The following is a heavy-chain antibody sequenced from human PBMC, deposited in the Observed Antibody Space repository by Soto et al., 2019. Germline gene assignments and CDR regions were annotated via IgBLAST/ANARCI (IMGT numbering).Heavy chain of an antibody. Sequence: ASVKVSCKASGYTFTHYYIHWVRQAPGQGLEWMGVINPNGGITTYAQKFRAGFSMTRDTSTSTVYLELSSLRSEDSAVYYCATSVNSAMAFDYWGQGTLVTVSS. CDR2: INPNGGIT. CDR1: GYTFTHYY. J-gene: IGHJ4*02. CDR3: ATSVNSAMAFDY. D-gene: IGHD5-18*01. V-gene: IGHV1-46*01.